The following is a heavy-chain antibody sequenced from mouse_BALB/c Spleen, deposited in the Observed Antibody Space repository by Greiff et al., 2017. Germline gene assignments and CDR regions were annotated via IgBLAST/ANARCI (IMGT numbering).Heavy chain of an antibody. CDR1: GFNIKDTY. CDR2: IDPANGNT. CDR3: AREVRLLWPFDY. Sequence: VQLQQSGAELVKPGASVKLSCTASGFNIKDTYMHWVKQRPEQGLEWIGRIDPANGNTKYDPKFQGKATITADTSSNTAYLQLSSLTSEDTAVYYCAREVRLLWPFDYWGQGTTLTVSS. J-gene: IGHJ2*01. D-gene: IGHD2-10*01. V-gene: IGHV14-3*02.